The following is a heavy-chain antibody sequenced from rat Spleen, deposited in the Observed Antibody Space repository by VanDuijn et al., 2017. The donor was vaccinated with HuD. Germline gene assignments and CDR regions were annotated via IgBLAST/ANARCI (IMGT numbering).Heavy chain of an antibody. D-gene: IGHD1-4*01. J-gene: IGHJ2*01. Sequence: EVQLVESGGGLVQPGGSLKLSCVASGFTFNNYWMTWIRQAPGKGLEWVASITNASGRTYYPDSVKGRFTISRDTAQNTLYLQMNSLRSEDTATYYCARGGPGRSGYYFDYWGQGVMVTVSS. CDR3: ARGGPGRSGYYFDY. CDR1: GFTFNNYW. V-gene: IGHV5-31*01. CDR2: ITNASGRT.